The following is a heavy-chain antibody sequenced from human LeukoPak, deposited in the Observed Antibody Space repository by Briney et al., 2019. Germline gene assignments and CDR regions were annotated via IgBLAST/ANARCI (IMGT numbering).Heavy chain of an antibody. Sequence: GGSLRLSCAASGFTVSSNFMSWVRQAPGKGLEWVSIIYTGGSTYYADSVRGRFTISRDNSKNTLYLQMNSLGAEDTAVYYCATTYYDSSGYLDWYFDLWGRGTLVTVSS. J-gene: IGHJ2*01. D-gene: IGHD3-22*01. V-gene: IGHV3-53*01. CDR2: IYTGGST. CDR3: ATTYYDSSGYLDWYFDL. CDR1: GFTVSSNF.